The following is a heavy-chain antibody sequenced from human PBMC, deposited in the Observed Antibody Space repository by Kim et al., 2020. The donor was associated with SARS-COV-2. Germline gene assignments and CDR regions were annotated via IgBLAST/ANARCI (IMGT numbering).Heavy chain of an antibody. CDR1: GYTFTGYY. CDR2: INPNSGGT. D-gene: IGHD2-15*01. V-gene: IGHV1-2*06. Sequence: ASVKVSCKASGYTFTGYYMHWVRQAPGQGLEWMGRINPNSGGTNYAQKFQGRVTMTRDTSISTAYMELSRLRSDDTAVYYCARDIVVVVAATPPRKRGFDPWGQGTLVTVSS. J-gene: IGHJ5*02. CDR3: ARDIVVVVAATPPRKRGFDP.